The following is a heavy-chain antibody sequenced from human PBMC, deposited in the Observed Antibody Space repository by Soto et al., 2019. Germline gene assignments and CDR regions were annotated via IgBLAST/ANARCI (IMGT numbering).Heavy chain of an antibody. Sequence: QVQLQESGPGLVEPSGTLSLTCAVSGDSISSSHWWSWVRQPPWKGLEWIGEIFHSGTTKYNPSLESRVTMSVDKSNNQVSLKLYSVTAADTAVYYCARQLERGGLPEGFEYWGQGTLAIVSS. D-gene: IGHD1-1*01. CDR3: ARQLERGGLPEGFEY. V-gene: IGHV4-4*02. J-gene: IGHJ4*02. CDR2: IFHSGTT. CDR1: GDSISSSHW.